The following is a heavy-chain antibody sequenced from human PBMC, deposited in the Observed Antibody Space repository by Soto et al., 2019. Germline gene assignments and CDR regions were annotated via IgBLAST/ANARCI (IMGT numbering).Heavy chain of an antibody. CDR1: GFSFSSYA. Sequence: EVQLVESGGGLVQPGGSLRLSCAASGFSFSSYAMHWVRQAPGKGLEYVSAISPNGDDTYYANSMKGRFTISRDNSKSTLYLQTGSLSAEDLAVYYCARGQRWAHLDYWGQGTLVTVSS. J-gene: IGHJ4*02. CDR2: ISPNGDDT. D-gene: IGHD1-26*01. V-gene: IGHV3-64*01. CDR3: ARGQRWAHLDY.